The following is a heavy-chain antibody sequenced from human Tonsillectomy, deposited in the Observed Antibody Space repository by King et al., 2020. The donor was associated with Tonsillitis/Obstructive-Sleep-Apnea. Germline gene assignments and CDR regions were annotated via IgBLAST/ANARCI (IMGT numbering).Heavy chain of an antibody. Sequence: QLVQSGAEVKKPGESLRISCTVSGYSFTTYWIGWVRQMPGKGLEWMGIIYPGDSDTRYSPSFQGQVTISADKSISTAYLQLSSLKASDTAIYYCARLKSTTLFDYWGQGTLVTVST. CDR2: IYPGDSDT. CDR1: GYSFTTYW. D-gene: IGHD1-1*01. V-gene: IGHV5-51*01. J-gene: IGHJ4*02. CDR3: ARLKSTTLFDY.